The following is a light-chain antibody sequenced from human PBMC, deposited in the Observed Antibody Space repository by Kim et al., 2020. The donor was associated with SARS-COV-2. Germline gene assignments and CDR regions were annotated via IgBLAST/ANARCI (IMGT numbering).Light chain of an antibody. V-gene: IGKV1-39*01. CDR3: QQSYSTFWT. CDR1: QSISSY. Sequence: DIQMTQSPSSLSASVGDRVTITCGASQSISSYLNWYQQKPGKAPKLLIYAASSLQSGVPSRFSGSGSGTDFTLTISSLQPEEFATYYCQQSYSTFWTLGQGTKVDIK. CDR2: AAS. J-gene: IGKJ1*01.